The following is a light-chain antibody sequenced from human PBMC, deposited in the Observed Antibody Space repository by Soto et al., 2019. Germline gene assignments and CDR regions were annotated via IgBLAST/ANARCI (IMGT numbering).Light chain of an antibody. CDR2: DAY. V-gene: IGKV1-33*01. CDR1: PDTSNY. Sequence: DIQMTQSPSSLSASVGDRVTITCQSSPDTSNYLNWFQQKTGKAPKLLIYDAYNLETGGPSRFRGSGSGPDFTFTISIRQPEDMATEYFQQYYNRPYTFGQGTKLEIK. J-gene: IGKJ2*01. CDR3: QQYYNRPYT.